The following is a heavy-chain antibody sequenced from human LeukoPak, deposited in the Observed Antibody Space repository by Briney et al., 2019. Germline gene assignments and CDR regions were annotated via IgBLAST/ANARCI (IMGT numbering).Heavy chain of an antibody. CDR3: VKALAPGLATPVTYYFDY. V-gene: IGHV3-9*01. CDR2: ISWNSGNI. CDR1: GFTFDGYG. Sequence: GGSLRLSCAASGFTFDGYGMHWVRQAPGKGLEWVSGISWNSGNIDYADSVKGRFTISRDNAKNSLYLQMNSLRPEDTALYYCVKALAPGLATPVTYYFDYWGQGTLVTVSS. D-gene: IGHD6-13*01. J-gene: IGHJ4*02.